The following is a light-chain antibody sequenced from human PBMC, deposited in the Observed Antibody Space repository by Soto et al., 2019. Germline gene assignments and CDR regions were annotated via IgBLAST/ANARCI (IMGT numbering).Light chain of an antibody. V-gene: IGLV1-40*01. CDR1: TSNLGAGYD. CDR2: GNR. CDR3: QAYDYTLTASV. J-gene: IGLJ3*02. Sequence: QSALTQPPSVSRAPGQRVTLSCTGNTSNLGAGYDVHWYQQLPGAAPKLVIFGNRNRPSGVPERFSGSKSGTSASLAITGLQAEDEADYYCQAYDYTLTASVFGGGTKVTVL.